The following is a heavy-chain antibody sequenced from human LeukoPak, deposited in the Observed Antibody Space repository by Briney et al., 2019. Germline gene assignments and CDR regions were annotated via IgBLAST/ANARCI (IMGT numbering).Heavy chain of an antibody. CDR2: INHSGST. V-gene: IGHV4-34*01. CDR1: GGSFGGYY. D-gene: IGHD3-3*01. J-gene: IGHJ1*01. Sequence: PSETLSLTCAVYGGSFGGYYWSWIRQPPGKGLEWIGEINHSGSTNYIPSLKSRVAISVDTSKNQSSLKLSSVTAADTAVYYCARSGYDFWSGYSQYFQHWGQGTLVTVSS. CDR3: ARSGYDFWSGYSQYFQH.